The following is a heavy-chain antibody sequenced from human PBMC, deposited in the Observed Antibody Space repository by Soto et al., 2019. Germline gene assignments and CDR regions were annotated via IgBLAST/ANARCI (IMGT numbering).Heavy chain of an antibody. CDR2: IYYSGST. V-gene: IGHV4-59*01. D-gene: IGHD3-22*01. Sequence: SETLSLTCTVSGVSISTYYWSWIRQPPGKGLDWIGFIYYSGSTNYNPSLKSRVTISVDTSKNQFSLKLSPVTAADTALYYCARKDYYDSNRRAFDIWGQGTMVTV. CDR3: ARKDYYDSNRRAFDI. J-gene: IGHJ3*02. CDR1: GVSISTYY.